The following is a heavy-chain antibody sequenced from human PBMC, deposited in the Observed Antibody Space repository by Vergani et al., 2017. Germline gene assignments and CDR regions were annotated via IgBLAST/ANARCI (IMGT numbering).Heavy chain of an antibody. CDR3: ARGKPLGYCSSTSCRNI. J-gene: IGHJ3*02. CDR2: IRYDGSNK. Sequence: LVESGGGLVQPGGSLRLSCAASGFTFSSYGMHWVRQAPGKGLEWVAFIRYDGSNKYYADSVKGRFTISRDNSKNTLYLQMNSLRAEDTAVYYCARGKPLGYCSSTSCRNIWGQGTMVTVSS. CDR1: GFTFSSYG. D-gene: IGHD2-2*01. V-gene: IGHV3-30*02.